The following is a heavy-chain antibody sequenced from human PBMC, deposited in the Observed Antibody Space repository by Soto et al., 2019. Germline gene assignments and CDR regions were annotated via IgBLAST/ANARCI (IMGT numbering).Heavy chain of an antibody. CDR3: AGGYCSGGSCYYNWFDP. CDR2: ISAYNGNT. CDR1: GYTFTSYG. D-gene: IGHD2-15*01. Sequence: QVQLVQSGAEVKKPGASVKVSCKASGYTFTSYGISWVRQAPGQGLEWMGWISAYNGNTNYAQKLQGRVTMTTDTSTSTAYMELRSLGSDDTAVYYCAGGYCSGGSCYYNWFDPWGQGTLVTVSS. J-gene: IGHJ5*02. V-gene: IGHV1-18*01.